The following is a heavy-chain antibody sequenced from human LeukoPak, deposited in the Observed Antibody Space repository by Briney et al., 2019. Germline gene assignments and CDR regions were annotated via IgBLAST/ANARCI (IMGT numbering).Heavy chain of an antibody. Sequence: PSETLSLTCTVSGGSISSYYWSWIRQPPGKGLEWIGYIYYSGSTNYNPSLKSRVTISVDTSKNQFSLKLSSVTAADTAVYYCARGRITMVRGVINWFDPWGQGTLVTVSS. CDR3: ARGRITMVRGVINWFDP. V-gene: IGHV4-59*01. CDR2: IYYSGST. CDR1: GGSISSYY. D-gene: IGHD3-10*01. J-gene: IGHJ5*02.